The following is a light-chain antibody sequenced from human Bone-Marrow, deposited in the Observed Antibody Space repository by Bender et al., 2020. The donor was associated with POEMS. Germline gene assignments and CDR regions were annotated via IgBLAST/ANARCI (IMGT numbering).Light chain of an antibody. CDR2: EAT. CDR3: SSYTSSSTLV. CDR1: SSDFGSYHL. J-gene: IGLJ2*01. V-gene: IGLV2-14*02. Sequence: QSALTQPASVSGSPGQSITISCTATSSDFGSYHLVSWYQQHPGKAPKLIIYEATKRPSGVSNRFSGSKSGNTASLTISGLQAEDESHYYCSSYTSSSTLVFGGGTKLTVL.